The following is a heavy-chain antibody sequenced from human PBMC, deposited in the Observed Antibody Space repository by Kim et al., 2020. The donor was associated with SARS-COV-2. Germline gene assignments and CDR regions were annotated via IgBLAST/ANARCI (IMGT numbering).Heavy chain of an antibody. CDR2: IYYSGST. CDR1: GGSISSYY. V-gene: IGHV4-59*01. Sequence: SETLSLTCTVSGGSISSYYWSWIRQPPGKGLEWIGYIYYSGSTNYNPSLKSRVTISVDTSKNQFSLKLSSLTAADTAAYYCARDLAHGYCGHGTLVTPSS. CDR3: ARDLAHGY. J-gene: IGHJ4*01.